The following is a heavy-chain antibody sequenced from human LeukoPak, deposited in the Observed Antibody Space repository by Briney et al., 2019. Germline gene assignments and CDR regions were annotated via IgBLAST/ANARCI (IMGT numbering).Heavy chain of an antibody. Sequence: GGSLRLSCVASGFSFNNYRMTWVRQAPGKGLEWVANIKQDGSEKQYVDSVKGRFTISRDNSKNTLYLQMNSLRAEDTAVYYCAREQLWFGELLEYYYYGMDVWGQGTTVTVSS. CDR1: GFSFNNYR. CDR2: IKQDGSEK. CDR3: AREQLWFGELLEYYYYGMDV. V-gene: IGHV3-7*01. D-gene: IGHD3-10*01. J-gene: IGHJ6*02.